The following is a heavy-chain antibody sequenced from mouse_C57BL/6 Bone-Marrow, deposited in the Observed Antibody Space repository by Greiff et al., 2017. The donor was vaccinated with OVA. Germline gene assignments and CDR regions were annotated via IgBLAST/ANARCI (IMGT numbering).Heavy chain of an antibody. D-gene: IGHD1-1*01. V-gene: IGHV1-59*01. J-gene: IGHJ4*01. Sequence: QVQLQQPGAELVRPGTSVKLSCKASGYTFTSYWMPWVKQRPGQGLEWIGVIDPSDSYTHYTQNLKGKATLPVDTSSSTAYMQLSSLTSEDSAVYDCARPFYGSSDVDYAMDYWGQGTSVTVSA. CDR3: ARPFYGSSDVDYAMDY. CDR2: IDPSDSYT. CDR1: GYTFTSYW.